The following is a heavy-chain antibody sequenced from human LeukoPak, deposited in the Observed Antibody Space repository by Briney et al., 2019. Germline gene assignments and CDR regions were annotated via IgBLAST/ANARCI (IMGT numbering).Heavy chain of an antibody. D-gene: IGHD5-12*01. V-gene: IGHV3-21*01. J-gene: IGHJ3*02. CDR3: ARVKEASAFDI. Sequence: GGSLRLSCAASGFTFNSFAMSWVRQAPGKGLEWVSSISSSSSYIYYADSVKGRFTISRDNAKNSLYLQMNSLRAEDTAVYYCARVKEASAFDIWGQGTMVTVSS. CDR1: GFTFNSFA. CDR2: ISSSSSYI.